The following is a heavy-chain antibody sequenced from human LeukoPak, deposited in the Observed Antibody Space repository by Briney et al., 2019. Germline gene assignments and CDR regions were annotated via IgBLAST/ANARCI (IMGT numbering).Heavy chain of an antibody. CDR1: GGSISSYY. Sequence: SETLSLTCTVSGGSISSYYWSWIRQPPGKGLEWIGYIYYSGGTNYNPSLKSRVTISVDTSKNQFSLKLSSVTAADTAVYYCARGPNGGYDFWSGYRICFDYWGQGTLVTVSS. J-gene: IGHJ4*02. CDR3: ARGPNGGYDFWSGYRICFDY. V-gene: IGHV4-59*01. D-gene: IGHD3-3*01. CDR2: IYYSGGT.